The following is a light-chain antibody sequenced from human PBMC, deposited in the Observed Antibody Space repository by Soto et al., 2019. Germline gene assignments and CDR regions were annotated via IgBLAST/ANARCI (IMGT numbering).Light chain of an antibody. Sequence: EIVMTQSPATLSVSPGERVTLSCRASQSVSSKLAWYQQKPGQAPRLLIYDAFTRATGIPASFSGSGSGTEFTLTISSLQSEDFAVYCCQQYNTWPPTFGQGTKVEIE. J-gene: IGKJ1*01. CDR3: QQYNTWPPT. CDR1: QSVSSK. CDR2: DAF. V-gene: IGKV3-15*01.